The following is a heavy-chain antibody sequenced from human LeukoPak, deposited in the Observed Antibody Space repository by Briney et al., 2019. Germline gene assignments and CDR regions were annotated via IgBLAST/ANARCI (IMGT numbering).Heavy chain of an antibody. D-gene: IGHD1-26*01. Sequence: SETLSLTCAVSGGSISSYSWSWIRQPPGKGLEWIGYIYYSGSTNYNTSLKSRVTISLDTSKNQFSLKLSSVTAADTAVYYCARGQAHRYSGSLSDAFDIWGQGTMVTVSS. J-gene: IGHJ3*02. CDR2: IYYSGST. CDR3: ARGQAHRYSGSLSDAFDI. V-gene: IGHV4-59*01. CDR1: GGSISSYS.